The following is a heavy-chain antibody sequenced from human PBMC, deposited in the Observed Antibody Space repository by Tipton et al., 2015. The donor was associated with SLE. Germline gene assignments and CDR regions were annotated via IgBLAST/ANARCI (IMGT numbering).Heavy chain of an antibody. CDR2: ISYDGSNK. Sequence: SLRLSCAASGFTFSSYGMHWVRQAPGKGLEWVAVISYDGSNKYYADSVKGRFTISRDNSKNTLYLQMNSLRAEDTAVYYCAKDQEVRGVIITRDYYYYYGMDVWGQGTTVTVSS. J-gene: IGHJ6*02. D-gene: IGHD3-10*01. CDR1: GFTFSSYG. V-gene: IGHV3-30*18. CDR3: AKDQEVRGVIITRDYYYYYGMDV.